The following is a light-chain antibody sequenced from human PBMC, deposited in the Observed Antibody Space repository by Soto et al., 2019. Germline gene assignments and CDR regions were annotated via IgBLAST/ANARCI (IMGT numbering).Light chain of an antibody. CDR2: EAT. J-gene: IGLJ3*02. CDR3: SLYASSNTLM. CDR1: SSDIGRYDL. V-gene: IGLV2-23*02. Sequence: QSALTQPASVSGSPGQSITISCTGTSSDIGRYDLVSWYQQHPGKPPKLMIYEATKRPSGVSNRFSGSKSGNTASLTISGLQAEDEADYSCSLYASSNTLMFGGGTKLTVL.